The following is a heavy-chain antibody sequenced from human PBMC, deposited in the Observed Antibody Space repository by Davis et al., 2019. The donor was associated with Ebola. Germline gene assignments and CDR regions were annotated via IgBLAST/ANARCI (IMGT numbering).Heavy chain of an antibody. CDR2: ISSSSSTI. CDR1: GFTFSSYS. CDR3: ARGGSSITMVRGVITPNWFDP. D-gene: IGHD3-10*01. J-gene: IGHJ5*02. V-gene: IGHV3-48*01. Sequence: GGSLRLSCAASGFTFSSYSMNWVRQAPGKGLEWVSYISSSSSTIYYADSVKGRFTISRDNAKNSLYLQMNSLRAEDTAVYYCARGGSSITMVRGVITPNWFDPWGQGTLVTVSS.